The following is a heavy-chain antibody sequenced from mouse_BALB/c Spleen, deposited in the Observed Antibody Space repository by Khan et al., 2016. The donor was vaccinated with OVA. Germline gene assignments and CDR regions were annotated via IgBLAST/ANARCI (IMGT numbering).Heavy chain of an antibody. CDR3: ARTARIKY. CDR1: GYSITSGYG. Sequence: VQLQQSGPGLVKPSQSLSLTCTVTGYSITSGYGWNWIRQFPGNKLEWMGYISYSGSTNYNPSLKSRIFITSDTSKNRFFLQLNSVTTEDTATYYCARTARIKYWGQGTTLTVSS. J-gene: IGHJ2*01. V-gene: IGHV3-2*02. D-gene: IGHD1-2*01. CDR2: ISYSGST.